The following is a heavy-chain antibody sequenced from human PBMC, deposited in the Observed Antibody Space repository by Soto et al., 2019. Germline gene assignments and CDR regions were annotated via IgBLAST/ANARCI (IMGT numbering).Heavy chain of an antibody. D-gene: IGHD3-9*01. CDR2: IDPYDTGI. J-gene: IGHJ4*02. Sequence: PGGSLRLSCAASGFTFSKYWFHWVRQAPRKGLMWVSRIDPYDTGITYADSVKGRFTISRDNARNTLYLQMDSLTAEDTAVYYCARDMTGADDYLGQGTLVTVSS. CDR1: GFTFSKYW. CDR3: ARDMTGADDY. V-gene: IGHV3-74*01.